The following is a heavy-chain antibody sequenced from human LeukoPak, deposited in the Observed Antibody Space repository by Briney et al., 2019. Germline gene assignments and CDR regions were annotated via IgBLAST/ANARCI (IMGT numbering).Heavy chain of an antibody. Sequence: ASVKVSCKASGYTFTNYGITWVRQAPGQGLEWMGWISAHDGTRNYALKHEDRVTMTTDTSTSTAYMELGGLRSDDTAVYYCARRSTLYSSGRFYFDYWGQGTLVTVSS. CDR2: ISAHDGTR. CDR3: ARRSTLYSSGRFYFDY. V-gene: IGHV1-18*01. CDR1: GYTFTNYG. D-gene: IGHD6-19*01. J-gene: IGHJ4*02.